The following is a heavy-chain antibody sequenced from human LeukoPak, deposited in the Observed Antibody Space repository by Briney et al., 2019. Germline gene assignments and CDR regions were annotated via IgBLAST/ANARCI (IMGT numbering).Heavy chain of an antibody. CDR2: IYYSGST. CDR3: ARGMVGRYYYYYYMDV. CDR1: GGSISSSSYY. Sequence: SETLSLTCTVSGGSISSSSYYWGWIRQPPGKGLEWIGSIYYSGSTYYNPSLKSRVTISVDTSKNQFSLKLSSVTAADTAVYYCARGMVGRYYYYYYMDVWGKGTTVTVSS. V-gene: IGHV4-39*07. D-gene: IGHD2-8*01. J-gene: IGHJ6*03.